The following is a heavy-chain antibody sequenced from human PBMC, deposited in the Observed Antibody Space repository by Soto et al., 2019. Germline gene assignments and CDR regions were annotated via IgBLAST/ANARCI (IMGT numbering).Heavy chain of an antibody. CDR1: GVTFSSYA. V-gene: IGHV3-23*01. Sequence: EVQLLESGGGLVQPGGSLRLSCVASGVTFSSYAMSWVRQAPGKGLEWVSAISGSGGSTYSADSVKGRFTISRDSSKNTLYLQMNSLRAEDTAVYYCVSVIDRACRGYFQNWGQGTLVTVSS. J-gene: IGHJ1*01. CDR2: ISGSGGST. CDR3: VSVIDRACRGYFQN. D-gene: IGHD3-9*01.